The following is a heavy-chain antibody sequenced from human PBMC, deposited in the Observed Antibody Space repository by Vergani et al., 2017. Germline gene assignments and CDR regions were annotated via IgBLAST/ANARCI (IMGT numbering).Heavy chain of an antibody. CDR1: GGSINPSSSF. CDR3: AGGRGDNWYFDL. J-gene: IGHJ2*01. V-gene: IGHV4-39*01. Sequence: QLQLQESGPGLVKPSETLSLICTVSGGSINPSSSFWGWIRQAPGKGLEWIGSINYVGRTYYIPSLQSRATVFVDTSKNQFSLNLTSATAADTAVYCCAGGRGDNWYFDLWGRGTLVTVSS. D-gene: IGHD3-16*01. CDR2: INYVGRT.